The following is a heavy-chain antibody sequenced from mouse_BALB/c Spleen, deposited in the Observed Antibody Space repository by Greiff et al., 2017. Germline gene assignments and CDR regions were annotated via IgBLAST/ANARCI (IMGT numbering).Heavy chain of an antibody. CDR3: ARGGLSYAMDD. V-gene: IGHV3-6*02. D-gene: IGHD1-1*02. CDR2: ISYDGSN. CDR1: GYSFTSGYF. J-gene: IGHJ4*01. Sequence: VQLKESGPGLVKPSQSLSLTCSVTGYSFTSGYFWYWIRQVPGNKLEWMGYISYDGSNNYNPSLKNRISITRDTSKNQFFLKLNSVTTEDTATYYCARGGLSYAMDDWGQGTSVTVSS.